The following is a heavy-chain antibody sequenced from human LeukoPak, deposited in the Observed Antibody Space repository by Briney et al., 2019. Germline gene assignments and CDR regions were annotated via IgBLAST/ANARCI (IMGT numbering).Heavy chain of an antibody. V-gene: IGHV3-48*03. CDR1: GFTFSSYE. D-gene: IGHD2-21*01. CDR2: IGINEDNI. Sequence: GGSLRFSCAGHGFTFSSYEINWVRQAPGKGLVWISYIGINEDNIYYADSVKGRFTISRDNAKSSVFLQMNSLKVEDTAVYYCARETAHCGGDCYDYWGQGTLVTVSS. J-gene: IGHJ4*02. CDR3: ARETAHCGGDCYDY.